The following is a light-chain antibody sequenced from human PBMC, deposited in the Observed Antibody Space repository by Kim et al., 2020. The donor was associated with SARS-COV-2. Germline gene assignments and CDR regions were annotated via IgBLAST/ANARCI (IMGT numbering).Light chain of an antibody. CDR1: KFGDKY. CDR3: QAWDSIVV. CDR2: QDS. J-gene: IGLJ2*01. V-gene: IGLV3-1*01. Sequence: VSVSPGQTASITCSGDKFGDKYACWYQQKPGQSPVLVIYQDSKRPSGIPERFSGSNSGNTATLTISGTQAMDEADYYCQAWDSIVVFGGGTQLTVL.